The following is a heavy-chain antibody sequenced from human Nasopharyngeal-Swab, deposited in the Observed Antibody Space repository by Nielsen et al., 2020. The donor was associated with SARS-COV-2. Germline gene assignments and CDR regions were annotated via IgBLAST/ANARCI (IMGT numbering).Heavy chain of an antibody. CDR1: GYTFTSYA. CDR2: INAGNGNT. V-gene: IGHV1-3*01. J-gene: IGHJ4*02. D-gene: IGHD1-1*01. CDR3: ARVSFWNLHFDY. Sequence: ASVKVSCKASGYTFTSYAMHWVRQAPGQRLEWMGWINAGNGNTKYSQKFQGRVTITRDTSASTAYMELSSLRSEDTAVYYCARVSFWNLHFDYWGQGTLVTVSS.